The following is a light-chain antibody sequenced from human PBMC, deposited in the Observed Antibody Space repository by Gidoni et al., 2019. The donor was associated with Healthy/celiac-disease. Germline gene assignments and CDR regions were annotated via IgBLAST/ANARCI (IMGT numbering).Light chain of an antibody. CDR1: QSISSY. V-gene: IGKV1-39*01. Sequence: DIQMTQSPSSLSASVGDRVTITCRASQSISSYLNWYQQKPGKAPKLRIYAADFTLTISSLQPEDFATYCCQRSYSTLYTFGQGTKLEIK. CDR2: AA. J-gene: IGKJ2*01. CDR3: QRSYSTLYT.